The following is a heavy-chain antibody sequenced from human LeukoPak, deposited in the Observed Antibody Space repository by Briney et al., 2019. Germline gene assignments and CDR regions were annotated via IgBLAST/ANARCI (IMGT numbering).Heavy chain of an antibody. CDR1: GLTFSSYE. CDR3: ARDDYGDYYYFDY. CDR2: ISSSGSTI. J-gene: IGHJ4*02. V-gene: IGHV3-48*03. D-gene: IGHD4-17*01. Sequence: GGSLRLSCAASGLTFSSYEMNWVRQAPGKGLEWVSYISSSGSTIYYADSVKGRFTISRDNAKNSLYLQMNSLRAEDTAVYYCARDDYGDYYYFDYWGQGTLVTVSS.